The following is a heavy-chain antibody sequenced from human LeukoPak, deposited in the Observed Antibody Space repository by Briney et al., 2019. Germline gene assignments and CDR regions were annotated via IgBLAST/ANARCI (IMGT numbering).Heavy chain of an antibody. D-gene: IGHD3-10*01. J-gene: IGHJ3*02. Sequence: PSETLSLTCTVSGGSISSYYWSWIRQPPGKGLEWIGYIYYSGSTNYNPSLKSRVTISVDTSKNQFSLKLSSVTAADTAVYYCARQGNRFGDAFGIWGQGTMVTVSS. V-gene: IGHV4-59*08. CDR3: ARQGNRFGDAFGI. CDR2: IYYSGST. CDR1: GGSISSYY.